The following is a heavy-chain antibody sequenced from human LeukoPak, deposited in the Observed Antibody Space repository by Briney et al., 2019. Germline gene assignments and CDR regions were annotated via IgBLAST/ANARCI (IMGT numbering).Heavy chain of an antibody. CDR3: ASSPSSDWLSRGGLWFDP. CDR1: GGSISSTSYD. Sequence: KSSETLSLTCTVSGGSISSTSYDWYWIRQPAGKGLEGIGHIYTSGSTNYNPSLKSRVTISVDTSKNQSSLKLTSVTAADTAVYYCASSPSSDWLSRGGLWFDPWGQGTLVTVSS. V-gene: IGHV4-61*09. CDR2: IYTSGST. J-gene: IGHJ5*02. D-gene: IGHD3-9*01.